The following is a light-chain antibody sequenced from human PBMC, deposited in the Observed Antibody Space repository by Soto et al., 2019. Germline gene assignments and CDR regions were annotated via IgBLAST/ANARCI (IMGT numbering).Light chain of an antibody. V-gene: IGKV1-33*01. Sequence: DIQMTQSPSSLSASVGDRVTITCQASQDITSYLNWYQHKPGKAPKLLIYDASILEAGVPPRFSGSGSGTDFTLTISSLQPEDVVTYYCQHCDYLPIFGPGTTVDF. CDR1: QDITSY. J-gene: IGKJ3*01. CDR2: DAS. CDR3: QHCDYLPI.